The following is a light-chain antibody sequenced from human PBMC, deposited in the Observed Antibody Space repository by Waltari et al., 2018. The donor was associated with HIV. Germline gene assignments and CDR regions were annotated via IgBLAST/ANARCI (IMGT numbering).Light chain of an antibody. CDR3: QQRAGWPPT. CDR1: QSVDVF. CDR2: NGS. J-gene: IGKJ4*01. V-gene: IGKV3-11*01. Sequence: EIVLTQSPANLSLSPGERPTLSCRASQSVDVFLGWFQQKAGQAPRLVVYNGSKRATGIPARFTGSGSGTDFTLTIASLEPEDFAFYFCQQRAGWPPTFGGGTKLEIK.